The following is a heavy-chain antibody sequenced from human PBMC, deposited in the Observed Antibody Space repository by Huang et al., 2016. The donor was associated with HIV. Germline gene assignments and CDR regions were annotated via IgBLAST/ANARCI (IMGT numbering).Heavy chain of an antibody. CDR1: GYTFTSYG. V-gene: IGHV1-18*01. Sequence: QVQLVQSGAEVKKPGASVKVSCKAYGYTFTSYGISWVRQAPGQGLEWIGWISAYTGHTNYAQKLQGRVTMTTETSTSTAYMELRSLRSDDTAVYYCARYRGAVAGTSPGYWGQGTLVTVSS. CDR2: ISAYTGHT. J-gene: IGHJ4*02. D-gene: IGHD6-19*01. CDR3: ARYRGAVAGTSPGY.